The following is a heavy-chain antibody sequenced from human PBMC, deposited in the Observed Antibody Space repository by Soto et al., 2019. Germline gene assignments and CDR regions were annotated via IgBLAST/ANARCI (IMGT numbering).Heavy chain of an antibody. Sequence: PGGSLRLSCAASGFTFSSYWMHWVRQAPGKGLVWVSRINSDGSSTSYADSVKGRFTISRDNAKNTLYLQMNSLRAEDTAVYYCARMEDIVVVPGLHYYYYYGMDVWGQGTTVTVSS. CDR1: GFTFSSYW. J-gene: IGHJ6*02. CDR3: ARMEDIVVVPGLHYYYYYGMDV. V-gene: IGHV3-74*01. D-gene: IGHD2-2*01. CDR2: INSDGSST.